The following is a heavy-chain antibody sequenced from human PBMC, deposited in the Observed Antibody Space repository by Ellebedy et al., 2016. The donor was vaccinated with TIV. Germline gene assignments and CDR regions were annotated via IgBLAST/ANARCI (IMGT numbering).Heavy chain of an antibody. V-gene: IGHV1-24*01. D-gene: IGHD1-26*01. CDR1: GYTLTELS. Sequence: ASVKVSCKVSGYTLTELSMHWVRQAPGKGLEWMGGFDPEDGETIYAQKFQGRVTMTEDTSTDTAYMELSSLRSEDTAVYYCATDPRSGSWGAFDIWGQGTMVTVSS. J-gene: IGHJ3*02. CDR3: ATDPRSGSWGAFDI. CDR2: FDPEDGET.